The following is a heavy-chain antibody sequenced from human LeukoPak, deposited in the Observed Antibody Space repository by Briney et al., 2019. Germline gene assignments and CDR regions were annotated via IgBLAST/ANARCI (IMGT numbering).Heavy chain of an antibody. D-gene: IGHD3-16*02. CDR1: GYTFTGYY. V-gene: IGHV1-2*02. CDR3: ARTMITFGGVIVPHYGMDV. J-gene: IGHJ6*02. CDR2: INPNSGGT. Sequence: ASVKVSCKASGYTFTGYYMHWVRQAPGQGLEWMGWINPNSGGTNYAQKFQGRVTMTRDTSISTAYMELSRLRSDDTAVYYCARTMITFGGVIVPHYGMDVWGQGTTVTVSS.